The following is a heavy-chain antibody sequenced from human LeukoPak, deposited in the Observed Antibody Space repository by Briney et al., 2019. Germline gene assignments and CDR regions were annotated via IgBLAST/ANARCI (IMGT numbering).Heavy chain of an antibody. V-gene: IGHV3-48*03. J-gene: IGHJ6*02. CDR1: GFTFSSYE. CDR2: ISSSGSTI. Sequence: PGGSLRLSCAASGFTFSSYEMNWVRQAPGKGLEWVSYISSSGSTIYYADSVKGRFTISRDNAKNSLYLQMNSLRVEDTAVYYCARASAPPSYYYYSGMDVWGQGTTVTVPS. CDR3: ARASAPPSYYYYSGMDV.